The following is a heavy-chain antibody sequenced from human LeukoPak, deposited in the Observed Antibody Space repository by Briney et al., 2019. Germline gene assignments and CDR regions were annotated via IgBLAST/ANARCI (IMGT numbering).Heavy chain of an antibody. J-gene: IGHJ4*02. CDR3: ATGVMVRGVINY. D-gene: IGHD3-10*01. Sequence: ASVKVSCKVSGYTLTELSMHWVRQAPGKGLEWMGGFDPEDGETIYAQKFQGRVTMTEDTSTDTAYMELSSLRSVDTAVYYCATGVMVRGVINYWGQGTLVTVSS. V-gene: IGHV1-24*01. CDR2: FDPEDGET. CDR1: GYTLTELS.